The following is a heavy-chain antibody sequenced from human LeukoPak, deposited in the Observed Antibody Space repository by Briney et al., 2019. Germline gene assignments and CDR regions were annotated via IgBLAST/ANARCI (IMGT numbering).Heavy chain of an antibody. CDR3: ARAVNDYGDYVFDY. CDR1: GFTFSSYS. V-gene: IGHV3-48*04. J-gene: IGHJ4*02. Sequence: GGSLRLSCAASGFTFSSYSMNWVRQAPGKGLEWVSYISSSSSTIYYADSVKGRFTISRDNAKNSLYLQMNSLRAEDTAVYYCARAVNDYGDYVFDYWGQGTLVTVSS. CDR2: ISSSSSTI. D-gene: IGHD4-17*01.